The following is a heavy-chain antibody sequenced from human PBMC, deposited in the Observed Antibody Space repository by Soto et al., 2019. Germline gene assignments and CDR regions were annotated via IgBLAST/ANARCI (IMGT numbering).Heavy chain of an antibody. CDR1: GGSFSGYY. V-gene: IGHV4-4*07. CDR2: IYTSGST. J-gene: IGHJ5*02. Sequence: SETLSLTCAVYGGSFSGYYWSWIRQPAGKGLEWIGRIYTSGSTNYNPSLKSRVTMSVDTSKNQFSLKLSSVTAADTAVYYCARDNGSGSYRNWFDPWGQGTLVTVSS. D-gene: IGHD3-10*01. CDR3: ARDNGSGSYRNWFDP.